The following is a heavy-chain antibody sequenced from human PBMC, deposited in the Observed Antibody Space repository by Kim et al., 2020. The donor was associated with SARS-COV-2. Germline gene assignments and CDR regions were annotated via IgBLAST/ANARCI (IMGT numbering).Heavy chain of an antibody. CDR3: ALAANPKLWSGPVDY. CDR1: GFTFSSYE. Sequence: GGSLRLSCAASGFTFSSYEMNWVRQAPGKGLEWVSYISSSGSTIYYADSVKGRFTISRDNAKNSLYLQMNSLRAEDTAVYYCALAANPKLWSGPVDYWGQRTLVTVSS. CDR2: ISSSGSTI. D-gene: IGHD5-18*01. J-gene: IGHJ4*02. V-gene: IGHV3-48*03.